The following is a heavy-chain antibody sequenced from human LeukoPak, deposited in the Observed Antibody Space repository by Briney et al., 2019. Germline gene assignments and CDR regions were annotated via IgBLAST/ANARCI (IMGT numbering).Heavy chain of an antibody. CDR3: ASSSYYYDSSGYYYLRPFGY. J-gene: IGHJ4*02. CDR2: MNPNSGTT. CDR1: GYTFTSYD. V-gene: IGHV1-8*01. D-gene: IGHD3-22*01. Sequence: ASVRVSCKASGYTFTSYDFNWVRQAPGQGPEWIGWMNPNSGTTGYAQKFQGRVTMTRDTSTSTVYVELSSLRSEDTAVYYCASSSYYYDSSGYYYLRPFGYWGQGTLVTVSS.